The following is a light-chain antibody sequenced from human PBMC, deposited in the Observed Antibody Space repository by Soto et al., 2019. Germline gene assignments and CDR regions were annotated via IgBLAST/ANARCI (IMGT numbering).Light chain of an antibody. CDR3: SSYTSSSIRYV. J-gene: IGLJ1*01. Sequence: QSVLTQPASVSGSPGQSITISCTGTSSDISGYNYVSWYQQHPGKAHKLMIYDVSNRPSGVSSRFSGSKSGNTDSKTKTRLQAEDGADYYCSSYTSSSIRYVFGTGTKVTVL. V-gene: IGLV2-14*01. CDR1: SSDISGYNY. CDR2: DVS.